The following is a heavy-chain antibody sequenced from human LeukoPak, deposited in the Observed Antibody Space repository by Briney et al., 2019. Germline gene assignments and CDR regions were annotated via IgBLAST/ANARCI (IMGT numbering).Heavy chain of an antibody. D-gene: IGHD6-19*01. Sequence: TGGSLRLSCAASGFTVSSYYLSWVRQAPGKGLEWVPVIYSGGSTYYADSVKGRFTISRDNSKNTLYLQMNSLRAEDTAVYYCARGMYSSGWYPFDYWGQGTLVTVSS. J-gene: IGHJ4*02. V-gene: IGHV3-53*01. CDR3: ARGMYSSGWYPFDY. CDR1: GFTVSSYY. CDR2: IYSGGST.